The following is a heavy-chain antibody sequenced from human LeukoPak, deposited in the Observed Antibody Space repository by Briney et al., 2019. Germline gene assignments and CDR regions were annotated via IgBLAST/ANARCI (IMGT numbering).Heavy chain of an antibody. Sequence: GGSLRLSCAASGFKFDDYGMSWVRHAPGKGLEWVCDINWNGAWTGYADSVKGRFTISRDNAKNSLYLQMNSLRAEDTALYYCAGYYYDSSRGFDLWGQGTLVTVSA. CDR3: AGYYYDSSRGFDL. CDR1: GFKFDDYG. D-gene: IGHD3-22*01. CDR2: INWNGAWT. V-gene: IGHV3-20*04. J-gene: IGHJ5*02.